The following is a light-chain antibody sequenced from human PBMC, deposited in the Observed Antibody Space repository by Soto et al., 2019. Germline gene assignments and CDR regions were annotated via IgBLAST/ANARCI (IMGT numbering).Light chain of an antibody. CDR1: SSDVGGYNN. V-gene: IGLV2-11*01. CDR2: DVN. Sequence: QSALTQPRSVSGSPGQSVAISCTGTSSDVGGYNNVSWYQQHPGKAPKVMIHDVNQRPSGVPDRSSGSMCGNTASLTISGFQAEDEASYYCGSYAGRYTVIVGGGTKLTVL. CDR3: GSYAGRYTVI. J-gene: IGLJ2*01.